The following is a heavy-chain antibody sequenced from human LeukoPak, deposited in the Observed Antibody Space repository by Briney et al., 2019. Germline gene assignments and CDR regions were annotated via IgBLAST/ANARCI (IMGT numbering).Heavy chain of an antibody. CDR2: INPNSGGT. D-gene: IGHD3-22*01. V-gene: IGHV1-2*02. J-gene: IGHJ5*02. CDR3: ARDSIVVVTDNWFDP. CDR1: GYTFTGYY. Sequence: ASVKVSCKASGYTFTGYYMHWVRQAPGQGLEWMGWINPNSGGTNYAQKFQGRVTMTRDTPISTAYMELSRLRSDDTAVYYCARDSIVVVTDNWFDPWGQGTLVTVSS.